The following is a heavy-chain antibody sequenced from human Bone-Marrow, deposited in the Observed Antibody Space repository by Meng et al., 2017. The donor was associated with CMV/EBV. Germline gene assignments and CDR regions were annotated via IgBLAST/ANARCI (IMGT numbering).Heavy chain of an antibody. CDR3: ARVPSFATYDY. D-gene: IGHD1-26*01. CDR2: MNGDGTSI. J-gene: IGHJ4*02. CDR1: GFSFSHYW. Sequence: SCVASGFSFSHYWMHWVRQAPGKGLAWISRMNGDGTSIQYADSVKGRFTVSRDNAKNTLYLQMISLRAEDTAVYYCARVPSFATYDYWGQGSLVTVSS. V-gene: IGHV3-74*01.